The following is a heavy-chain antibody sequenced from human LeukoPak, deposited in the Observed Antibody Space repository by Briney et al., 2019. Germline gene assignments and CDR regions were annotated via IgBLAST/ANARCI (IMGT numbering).Heavy chain of an antibody. CDR3: AREAPYGDYVEAP. CDR2: INHSGST. V-gene: IGHV4-34*01. Sequence: SETLSLTCAVYGGSFSGYYWSWIRQPPGKGLEWIGEINHSGSTNYNPSLKSRVTISVDTSKNQFSLKLSSVTAADTAVYYCAREAPYGDYVEAPWGQGTLVTVSS. J-gene: IGHJ5*02. CDR1: GGSFSGYY. D-gene: IGHD4-17*01.